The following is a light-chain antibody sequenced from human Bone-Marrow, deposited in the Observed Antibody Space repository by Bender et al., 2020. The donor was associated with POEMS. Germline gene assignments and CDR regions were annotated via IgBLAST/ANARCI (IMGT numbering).Light chain of an antibody. V-gene: IGLV3-25*03. J-gene: IGLJ3*02. Sequence: SYELTQPPSVSVSPGQTARITCSGDALPKQYAHWYQQKPGQAPVVLIYKDSERPSGIPARFSGSNSGTTVTLTISGVQADDEADYYCQSTDSSVTHVVFGGGTKLTVL. CDR1: ALPKQY. CDR3: QSTDSSVTHVV. CDR2: KDS.